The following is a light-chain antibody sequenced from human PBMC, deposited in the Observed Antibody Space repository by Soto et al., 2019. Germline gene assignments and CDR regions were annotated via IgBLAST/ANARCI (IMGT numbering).Light chain of an antibody. J-gene: IGLJ2*01. CDR2: ANS. CDR3: QSYDSRLSGYVV. V-gene: IGLV1-40*01. CDR1: SSNIGAGYD. Sequence: QSVLTQPPSVSGAPGQTVTISCTGGSSNIGAGYDVHWYQQIPGTAPKLLIYANSNRPSGVPDRFSGSKSGTSAFLAVTGLQAEDEADYYCQSYDSRLSGYVVFGGGTKLTVL.